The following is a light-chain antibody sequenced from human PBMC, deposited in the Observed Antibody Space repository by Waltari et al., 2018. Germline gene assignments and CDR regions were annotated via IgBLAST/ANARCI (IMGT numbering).Light chain of an antibody. CDR3: QQRRNT. J-gene: IGKJ4*01. CDR1: QDISNY. V-gene: IGKV1-33*01. CDR2: DAS. Sequence: VTSTCQASQDISNYLNWYQQKPGKAPKLLIYDASNLETGVPSRFSGSGSGTDFTFTISSLQPEDIATYYCQQRRNTFGGGTKVEIK.